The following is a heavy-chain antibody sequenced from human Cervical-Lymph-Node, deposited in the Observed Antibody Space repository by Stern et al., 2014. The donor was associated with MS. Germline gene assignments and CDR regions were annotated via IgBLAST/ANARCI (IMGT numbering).Heavy chain of an antibody. J-gene: IGHJ4*02. CDR2: ISWNSGTI. D-gene: IGHD3-22*01. CDR1: GFTFGDYA. V-gene: IGHV3-9*01. Sequence: QLVESGGGLVLPGRSLRLSCAASGFTFGDYAMHWVRQTPGKGLEWVSGISWNSGTIAYADSMKGRFTISRDNAKNSLYLQMNSLRVEDTALYYCAKGGGYDSRGYYFDYWGQGTLVTVSS. CDR3: AKGGGYDSRGYYFDY.